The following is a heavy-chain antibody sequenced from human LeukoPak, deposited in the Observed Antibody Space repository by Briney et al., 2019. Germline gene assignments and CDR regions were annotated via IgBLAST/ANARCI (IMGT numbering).Heavy chain of an antibody. J-gene: IGHJ4*02. Sequence: TGGSLRLSCAASGFTFSSYSMNWVRQAPGKGLEWVSSISSSSSYIYYADSVKGRFTISRDNAKNSLYLQMNSLRAEDTAVYYCARDHGWAFDYWGQGVLVTVSS. CDR1: GFTFSSYS. D-gene: IGHD3-16*01. CDR2: ISSSSSYI. V-gene: IGHV3-21*01. CDR3: ARDHGWAFDY.